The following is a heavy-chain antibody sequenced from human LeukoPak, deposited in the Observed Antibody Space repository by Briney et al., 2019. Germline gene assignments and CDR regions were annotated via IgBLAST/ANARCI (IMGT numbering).Heavy chain of an antibody. V-gene: IGHV2-70*17. Sequence: SGPTLVKPTQTLTLTCTFSGFSLSTPETCVTWIRQPPGKALEWLARIDWDDDKFYSPSLRTRLTISKDTPKNQVVLRMTNMDPVDTGTYYCARMTPDSPSFDYWGQGALITVSS. CDR3: ARMTPDSPSFDY. CDR2: IDWDDDK. D-gene: IGHD2-15*01. CDR1: GFSLSTPETC. J-gene: IGHJ4*02.